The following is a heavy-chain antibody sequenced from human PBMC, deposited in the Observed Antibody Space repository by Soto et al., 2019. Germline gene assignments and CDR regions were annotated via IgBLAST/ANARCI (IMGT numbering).Heavy chain of an antibody. D-gene: IGHD3-22*01. CDR3: ARDRYDSSGYNFDY. J-gene: IGHJ4*02. CDR2: ISYDGSNK. CDR1: GFTFSSYA. V-gene: IGHV3-30-3*01. Sequence: HPGGSLRLSCAASGFTFSSYAMHWVRQAPGKGLEWVAVISYDGSNKYYADSVKGRFTISRDNSKNTLYLQMNSLRAEDTAVYYCARDRYDSSGYNFDYWGQGTLVTVSS.